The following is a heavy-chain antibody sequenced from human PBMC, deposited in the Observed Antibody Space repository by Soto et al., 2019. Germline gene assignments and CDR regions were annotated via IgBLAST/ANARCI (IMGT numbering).Heavy chain of an antibody. CDR2: ISTNGGST. J-gene: IGHJ6*02. Sequence: GGSLRLSCSASGFTFSIYAMHWVRQAPGKGLEYVSSISTNGGSTDYADSVKGRFTISRDNSKNTVYLQMNSLRAEDTAVYYCAKGDMMATILKLLVNYYYGMDVWGQGTTVTVSS. CDR3: AKGDMMATILKLLVNYYYGMDV. V-gene: IGHV3-64*04. D-gene: IGHD5-12*01. CDR1: GFTFSIYA.